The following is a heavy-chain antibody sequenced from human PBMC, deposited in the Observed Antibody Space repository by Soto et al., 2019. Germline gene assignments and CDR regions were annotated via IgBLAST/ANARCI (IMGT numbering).Heavy chain of an antibody. CDR2: ISGSGGST. D-gene: IGHD3-3*01. CDR3: AKGHDFWSGYPFDP. CDR1: GFTFSSYA. Sequence: GGSLRLSCAASGFTFSSYAMSWVRQAPGKGLEWVSAISGSGGSTYYAGSVKGRFTISRDNSKNTLYLQMNSLRAEDTAVYYCAKGHDFWSGYPFDPWGQGTLVTVSS. J-gene: IGHJ5*02. V-gene: IGHV3-23*01.